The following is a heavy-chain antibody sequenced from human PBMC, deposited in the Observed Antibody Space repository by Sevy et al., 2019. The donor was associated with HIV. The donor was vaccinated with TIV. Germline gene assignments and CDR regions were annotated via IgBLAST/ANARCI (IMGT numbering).Heavy chain of an antibody. CDR3: AKDLPSEGRYCTGGVCYNGYYYYGMDV. CDR2: IRYDGSNE. V-gene: IGHV3-30*02. CDR1: GFTFSNHA. J-gene: IGHJ6*02. Sequence: GGCLRLSCAASGFTFSNHAMHWVRQAPGKGLEWVAFIRYDGSNEYYPDAVKGRFTISRDNSKNTLYLQMNSLRAEDTAVYYCAKDLPSEGRYCTGGVCYNGYYYYGMDVWGQGTTVTVSS. D-gene: IGHD2-8*02.